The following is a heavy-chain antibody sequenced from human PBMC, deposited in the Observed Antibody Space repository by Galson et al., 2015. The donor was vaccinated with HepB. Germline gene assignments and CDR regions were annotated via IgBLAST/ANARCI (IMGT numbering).Heavy chain of an antibody. V-gene: IGHV3-30*18. Sequence: SLRLSCAASGFSFRSYGMHWVRQAPGKGLEWVALILYAGSQKYYGDSVKGRFSISRDDSKNTLHLQMDSLRTEDTALYFCAKIMRRGPLVRGIFPDFWGQGTLVTVSS. CDR2: ILYAGSQK. D-gene: IGHD3-10*01. J-gene: IGHJ4*02. CDR1: GFSFRSYG. CDR3: AKIMRRGPLVRGIFPDF.